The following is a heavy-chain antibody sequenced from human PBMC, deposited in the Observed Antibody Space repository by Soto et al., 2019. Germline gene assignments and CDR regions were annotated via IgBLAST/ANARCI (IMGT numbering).Heavy chain of an antibody. D-gene: IGHD5-12*01. CDR3: ARTDGYDIDY. CDR2: IYPGDSEA. Sequence: PGESLKTSFDASGSDFVSYWIAWGRQMPGKGLEWMGIIYPGDSEAIYSPPSQGRVTISADKSTTTVYLQRSRQKAAETAMYYCARTDGYDIDYWGQGTLVTVSS. V-gene: IGHV5-51*01. J-gene: IGHJ4*02. CDR1: GSDFVSYW.